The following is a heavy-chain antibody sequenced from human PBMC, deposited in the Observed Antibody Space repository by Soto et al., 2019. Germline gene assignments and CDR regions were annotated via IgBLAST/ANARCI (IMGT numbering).Heavy chain of an antibody. CDR3: VKDESINWYSGHFRH. D-gene: IGHD6-13*01. CDR1: GFTFDDYA. Sequence: EVQLVESGGGLVQPGRSLRLSCAASGFTFDDYAMHWVRQVPGKGLELVSGINWNSGSIGYGGSVKGRFAISRDNAKNSLHLQMNSLSAEDTAFYYCVKDESINWYSGHFRHWGQGTLVTVSS. CDR2: INWNSGSI. J-gene: IGHJ1*01. V-gene: IGHV3-9*01.